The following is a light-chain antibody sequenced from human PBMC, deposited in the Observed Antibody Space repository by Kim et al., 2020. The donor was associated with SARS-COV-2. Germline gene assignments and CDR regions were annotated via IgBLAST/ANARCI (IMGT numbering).Light chain of an antibody. J-gene: IGKJ4*01. V-gene: IGKV3-20*01. CDR3: QQYGYSLS. Sequence: EIVLTQSPGTLSLSPGERATPSCRASQSVSSSYLAWYQLKPGQAPRLLIYGASSRATGIPDRFSGSGSGTDFTLTISRLEPEDFAVYYCQQYGYSLSFGGGTKVEIK. CDR1: QSVSSSY. CDR2: GAS.